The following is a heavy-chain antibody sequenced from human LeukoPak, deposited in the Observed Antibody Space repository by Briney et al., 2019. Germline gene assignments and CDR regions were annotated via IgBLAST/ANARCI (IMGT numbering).Heavy chain of an antibody. D-gene: IGHD2-15*01. J-gene: IGHJ5*02. V-gene: IGHV3-74*01. Sequence: GGSLRLSCAASGFTFKLYWVHWVRQVPGRGPVWVSRINHDGSDTIYADSVRGRFTISRDDAKNTLYLQMNNLRAEDTAVYYCVRGGPSTWSWGQGTLVTVSS. CDR2: INHDGSDT. CDR1: GFTFKLYW. CDR3: VRGGPSTWS.